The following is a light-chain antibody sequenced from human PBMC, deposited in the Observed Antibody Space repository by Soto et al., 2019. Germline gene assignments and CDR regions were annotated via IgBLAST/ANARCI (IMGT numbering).Light chain of an antibody. CDR1: SSDVGRHNA. Sequence: QSALTQPASVSGSPGQSITISCSGTSSDVGRHNAVSWYQQHPGKVPQLMIYNVNIRPSGISDRFSASKSGNMASLTISGLQAEDEADYYCSSYRVGGSYVFGPGTKL. J-gene: IGLJ1*01. CDR2: NVN. V-gene: IGLV2-14*03. CDR3: SSYRVGGSYV.